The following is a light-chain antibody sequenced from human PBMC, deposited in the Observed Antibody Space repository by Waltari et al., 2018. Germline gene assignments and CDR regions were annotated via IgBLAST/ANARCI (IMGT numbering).Light chain of an antibody. CDR3: QQYGGSPPEDT. Sequence: EIVLTQSPGTLSLSPGEGATLSCRASQSVSSSYLAWYQQKPGQAPRLLIYGASSRATGIPDRFSGSGAGTDFTLTISRLEPEDVAVYYCQQYGGSPPEDTFGQGTKLEIK. J-gene: IGKJ2*01. CDR2: GAS. V-gene: IGKV3-20*01. CDR1: QSVSSSY.